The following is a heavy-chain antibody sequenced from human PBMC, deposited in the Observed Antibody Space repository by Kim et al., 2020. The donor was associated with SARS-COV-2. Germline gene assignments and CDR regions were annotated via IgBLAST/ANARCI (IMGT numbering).Heavy chain of an antibody. D-gene: IGHD1-1*01. CDR1: GYTFTSYA. CDR2: INTNTGNP. V-gene: IGHV7-4-1*02. CDR3: ARGGRRMTTYYFDY. J-gene: IGHJ4*02. Sequence: ASVKVSCKASGYTFTSYAMNWVRQAPGQGLEWMGWINTNTGNPTYAQGFTGRFVFSLDTSVSTAYLQISSLKAEDTAVYYCARGGRRMTTYYFDYWGQGTLVTVSS.